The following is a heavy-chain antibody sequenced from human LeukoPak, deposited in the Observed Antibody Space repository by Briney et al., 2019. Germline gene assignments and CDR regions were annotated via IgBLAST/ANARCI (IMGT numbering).Heavy chain of an antibody. CDR2: IKQDGSEK. CDR3: ARDVSSSWWGGFDP. D-gene: IGHD6-13*01. V-gene: IGHV3-7*01. Sequence: GGSLRLSCAASGFTFSGYWMSWVRQAPGKGLEWVANIKQDGSEKYYVDSVKGRFTISRDNAKSSLYLQMNSLRAEDTAVYYCARDVSSSWWGGFDPWGQGTLVTVSS. J-gene: IGHJ5*02. CDR1: GFTFSGYW.